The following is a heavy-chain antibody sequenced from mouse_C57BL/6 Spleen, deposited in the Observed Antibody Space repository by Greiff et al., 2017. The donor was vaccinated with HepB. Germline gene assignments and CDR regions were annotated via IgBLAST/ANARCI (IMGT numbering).Heavy chain of an antibody. Sequence: QVQLQQSGAELVMPGASVKLSCKASGYTFTSYWMHWVKQRPGQGLEWIGEIDPSDSYTNYNQKFKGKSTLTVDKSSSTAYMQRSSLTSEDSAVYYCARGGGGMDYWGQGTSVTVSS. CDR1: GYTFTSYW. V-gene: IGHV1-69*01. J-gene: IGHJ4*01. CDR3: ARGGGGMDY. CDR2: IDPSDSYT.